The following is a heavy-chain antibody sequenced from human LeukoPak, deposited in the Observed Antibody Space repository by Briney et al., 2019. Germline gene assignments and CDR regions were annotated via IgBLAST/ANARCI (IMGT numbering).Heavy chain of an antibody. Sequence: SETLSLTCTVSGYSISSGYYWGWIRQPPGKGLEWIGSIYHSGSTYYNPSLKSRVTISVDTSKNQFSLNLISVTAADTAVYYCTRGHWGLQSWSQGTLVTVSS. CDR3: TRGHWGLQS. CDR2: IYHSGST. D-gene: IGHD7-27*01. J-gene: IGHJ5*02. V-gene: IGHV4-38-2*02. CDR1: GYSISSGYY.